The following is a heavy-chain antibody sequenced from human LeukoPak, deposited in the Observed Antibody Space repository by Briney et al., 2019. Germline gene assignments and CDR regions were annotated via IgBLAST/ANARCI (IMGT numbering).Heavy chain of an antibody. V-gene: IGHV4-4*07. D-gene: IGHD3-22*01. Sequence: SETLSLTCTVSGGSISSYYWSWIRQPAGKGLEWIGRFYTSESSNYNPSLKSRVTISVDTSKNQFSLKLSSVTAADTAVYYCAGGYYDSSGYQGDAFDIWGQGTMVTVSS. J-gene: IGHJ3*02. CDR3: AGGYYDSSGYQGDAFDI. CDR2: FYTSESS. CDR1: GGSISSYY.